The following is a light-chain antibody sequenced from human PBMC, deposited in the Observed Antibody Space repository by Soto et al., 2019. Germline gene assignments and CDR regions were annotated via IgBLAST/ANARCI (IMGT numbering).Light chain of an antibody. J-gene: IGLJ2*01. CDR1: NSDVGSFYR. V-gene: IGLV2-18*02. CDR3: SSYRSSFVV. Sequence: QAALTQPPSVSGSPGQSVTISCTETNSDVGSFYRVSWYQQSPGTAPKLMIYEVSNRPSGVPDRFSGSKSGNTASLTISGLQAEDEADYYCSSYRSSFVVFAGGTKLTVL. CDR2: EVS.